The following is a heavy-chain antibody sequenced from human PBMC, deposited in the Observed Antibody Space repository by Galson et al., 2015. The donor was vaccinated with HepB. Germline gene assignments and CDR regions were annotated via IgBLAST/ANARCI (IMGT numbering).Heavy chain of an antibody. CDR2: IRSKANSYAT. V-gene: IGHV3-73*01. Sequence: SLRLSCAASGFTFSGSAMHWVRQASGKGLEWVGRIRSKANSYATAYAASVKGRFTISRDDSKNTAYLQMNSLKTEDTAVYYCTRRGSYGVNDQVDYWGQGTLVTVSS. CDR3: TRRGSYGVNDQVDY. D-gene: IGHD1-26*01. J-gene: IGHJ4*02. CDR1: GFTFSGSA.